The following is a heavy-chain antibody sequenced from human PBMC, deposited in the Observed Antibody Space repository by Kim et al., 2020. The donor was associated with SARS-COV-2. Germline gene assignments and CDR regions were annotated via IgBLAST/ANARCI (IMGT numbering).Heavy chain of an antibody. V-gene: IGHV4-59*01. D-gene: IGHD2-15*01. J-gene: IGHJ5*02. CDR2: IYYSGST. Sequence: SETLSLTCTVSGGSISSYYWSWIRQPPGKGLEWIGYIYYSGSTNYNPSLKSRVTISVDTSKNQFSLKLSSVTAADTAVYYCARVTPPFAWFDPWGQGTLVTVSS. CDR1: GGSISSYY. CDR3: ARVTPPFAWFDP.